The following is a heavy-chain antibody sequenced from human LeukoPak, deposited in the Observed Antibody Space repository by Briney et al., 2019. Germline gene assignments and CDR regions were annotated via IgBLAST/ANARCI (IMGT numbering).Heavy chain of an antibody. J-gene: IGHJ4*02. CDR3: ARVARDEYYDILTGYYSPHFDY. CDR2: INPNSGGT. V-gene: IGHV1-2*02. D-gene: IGHD3-9*01. CDR1: GYTFTGYY. Sequence: GAAVKVSCKASGYTFTGYYMHWVRQAPGQGLEWMGWINPNSGGTNYAQKFQGRVTMTRDTSISTDSMELSRLRSDDTAVYYCARVARDEYYDILTGYYSPHFDYWGQGTLVTVSS.